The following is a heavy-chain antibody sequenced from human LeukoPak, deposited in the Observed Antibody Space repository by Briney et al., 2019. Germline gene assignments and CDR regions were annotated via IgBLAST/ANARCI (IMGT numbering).Heavy chain of an antibody. Sequence: GGSLRLSCAASGFTFSNAWMSWVRQAPGKGLEWVSSISTSSSYIYYADSMKGRFTISRDNAKNSLYLQMNSLRAEDTAVYYCAKDVDYSKSYYFDYWGQGTLVTVSS. V-gene: IGHV3-21*04. CDR1: GFTFSNAW. J-gene: IGHJ4*02. D-gene: IGHD4-11*01. CDR2: ISTSSSYI. CDR3: AKDVDYSKSYYFDY.